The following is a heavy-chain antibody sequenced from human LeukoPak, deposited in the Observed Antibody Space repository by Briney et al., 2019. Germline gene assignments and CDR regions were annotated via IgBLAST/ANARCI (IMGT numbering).Heavy chain of an antibody. D-gene: IGHD1-1*01. Sequence: GGSLRLSCAASGFTFSSYWMSWVRQAPGKGLEWVANIKQDGSEKYYVDSVKGRFTISRDNAKNLLYLQMDSLRVEDTAIYYCARDPRTVRIWGQGTLVTVSS. J-gene: IGHJ4*02. CDR1: GFTFSSYW. CDR3: ARDPRTVRI. V-gene: IGHV3-7*01. CDR2: IKQDGSEK.